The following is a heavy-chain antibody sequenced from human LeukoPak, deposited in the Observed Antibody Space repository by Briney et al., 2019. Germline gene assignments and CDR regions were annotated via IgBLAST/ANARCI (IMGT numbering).Heavy chain of an antibody. D-gene: IGHD3-10*01. V-gene: IGHV4-59*08. CDR1: GGSISSYY. CDR2: IYYSGST. J-gene: IGHJ5*02. Sequence: SETLSLTCTVSGGSISSYYWSWIRQPPGKGLEWIGYIYYSGSTNYNPSLKSRVTISVDTSKNQFSLKLSSVTAADTAVYYCARRLDTMVRGVKGYWFDPWGQGTLVTVSS. CDR3: ARRLDTMVRGVKGYWFDP.